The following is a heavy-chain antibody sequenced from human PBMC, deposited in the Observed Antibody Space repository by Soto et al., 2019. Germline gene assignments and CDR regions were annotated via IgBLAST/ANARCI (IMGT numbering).Heavy chain of an antibody. Sequence: AEPQKISCKGSGYSFTSYWMGWVRQMPGKGLGWMGIIYPGDSDTRYSPSFQGQVTISADKSISTAYLQWSSLKASDTAMYYCARQLYYDSSGYSFGDAFDIWGQGTMVTV. CDR1: GYSFTSYW. V-gene: IGHV5-51*01. J-gene: IGHJ3*02. CDR2: IYPGDSDT. CDR3: ARQLYYDSSGYSFGDAFDI. D-gene: IGHD3-22*01.